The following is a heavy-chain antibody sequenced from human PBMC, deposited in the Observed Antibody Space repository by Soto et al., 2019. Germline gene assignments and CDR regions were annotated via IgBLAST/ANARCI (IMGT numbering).Heavy chain of an antibody. J-gene: IGHJ6*02. CDR3: ARGYCSGGNCYSGMDV. CDR1: VGTFSSYA. Sequence: SEKVSCKASVGTFSSYAISGVRQAAGKGLAWMGGIIPIFGTANYAQKFQGRVTITADESTSTAYMELSSLKSDDTDVFYCARGYCSGGNCYSGMDVWGQGTMVTVSS. D-gene: IGHD2-15*01. CDR2: IIPIFGTA. V-gene: IGHV1-69*13.